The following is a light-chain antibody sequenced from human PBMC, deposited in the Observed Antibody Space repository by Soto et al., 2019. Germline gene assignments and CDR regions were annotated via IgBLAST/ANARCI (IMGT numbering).Light chain of an antibody. J-gene: IGKJ3*01. Sequence: EIVLAQSPATLSLSPGEKDTLSCRASQSVSNNLAWYQQKPCQTPRLLIHAASKRATGIPATCSGIGSGTDFTLAISSLERGDFPVYYCEQRRHWPLLFPVGPRTKVDI. CDR3: EQRRHWPLLFP. CDR2: AAS. CDR1: QSVSNN. V-gene: IGKV3-11*01.